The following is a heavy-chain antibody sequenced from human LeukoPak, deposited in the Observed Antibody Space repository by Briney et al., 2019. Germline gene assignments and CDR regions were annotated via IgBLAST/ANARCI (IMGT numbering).Heavy chain of an antibody. D-gene: IGHD6-13*01. CDR3: TTLSLLYSTSWHRLYFDY. CDR2: IKSKTDGGTT. CDR1: GFTFSNAW. J-gene: IGHJ4*02. Sequence: GGSLRLSCAASGFTFSNAWMSWVRQAPGKGLEWVGRIKSKTDGGTTDYAAPVKGRFTISRDDSKNTLYLQMNSLKTEDTAVYYCTTLSLLYSTSWHRLYFDYWGQGTLVTVSS. V-gene: IGHV3-15*01.